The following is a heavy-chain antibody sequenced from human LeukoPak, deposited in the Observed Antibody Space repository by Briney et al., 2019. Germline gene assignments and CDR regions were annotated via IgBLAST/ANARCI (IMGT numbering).Heavy chain of an antibody. CDR2: ISAYNGNT. V-gene: IGHV1-18*01. CDR1: GYTFTSYG. D-gene: IGHD4-23*01. Sequence: ASVKVSCKASGYTFTSYGIGWVRQARGQGLEWMGWISAYNGNTNYAQKLQGRVTMTTDTSTSTAYMELRSLRSDDTAVYFCARGGRMTTVVTYYFDYWGQGTLVTVSS. J-gene: IGHJ4*02. CDR3: ARGGRMTTVVTYYFDY.